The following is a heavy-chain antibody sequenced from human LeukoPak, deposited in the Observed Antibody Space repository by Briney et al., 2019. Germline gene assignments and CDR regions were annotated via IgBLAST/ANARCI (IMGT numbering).Heavy chain of an antibody. CDR2: ISPNGVIT. D-gene: IGHD3-10*01. V-gene: IGHV3-23*01. CDR3: AKDFMVRGAEDAFDI. Sequence: GGTLRLSCVASGFTFSSHGMNWVRQAPGKGLEWVSGISPNGVITYYADSVKGRFSISRDNYKGTVYLQMNSLRPEDTAVYYCAKDFMVRGAEDAFDIWGQGTMVTVSS. CDR1: GFTFSSHG. J-gene: IGHJ3*02.